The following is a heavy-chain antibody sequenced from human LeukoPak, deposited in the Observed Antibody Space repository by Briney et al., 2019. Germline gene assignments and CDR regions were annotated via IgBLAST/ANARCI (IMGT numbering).Heavy chain of an antibody. J-gene: IGHJ3*02. D-gene: IGHD6-6*01. CDR1: GFTFSSFI. CDR2: ISNGNSPI. V-gene: IGHV3-48*01. Sequence: GGSLRLSCAASAASGFTFSSFIMNWVRQAPGKGLEWVSYISNGNSPIYYADSVKGRSTISRDNAKNSLYLQMYSLRVEDTAVYYCARGFPARRGAFDIWGQGTKVTVSS. CDR3: ARGFPARRGAFDI.